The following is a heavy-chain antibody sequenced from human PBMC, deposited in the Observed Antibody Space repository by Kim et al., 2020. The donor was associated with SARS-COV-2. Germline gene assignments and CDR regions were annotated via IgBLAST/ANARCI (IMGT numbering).Heavy chain of an antibody. V-gene: IGHV4-39*02. J-gene: IGHJ5*02. D-gene: IGHD3-22*01. CDR1: GGSISSSSYY. CDR2: IYYSGST. Sequence: SETLSLTCTVSGGSISSSSYYWDWIRQPPGKGLEWIGNIYYSGSTYYNPSLKSRVTISVDTSKNQFSLKLSSVTAADTAVYYCAIDSSGYGWFDPWGQGTLVTVSS. CDR3: AIDSSGYGWFDP.